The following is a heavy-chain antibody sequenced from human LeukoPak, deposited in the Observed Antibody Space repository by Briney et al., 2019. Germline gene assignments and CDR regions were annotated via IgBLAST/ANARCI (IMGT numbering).Heavy chain of an antibody. V-gene: IGHV3-23*01. J-gene: IGHJ6*02. CDR3: ARGGGMDV. CDR2: ISVSGDNT. Sequence: PVASLRLSCAASGFTFSGYAMSWVREGPGKGLGWVSAISVSGDNTYYADSVKGRFTVSRDNSKNTLYLQMNSLRAEDTALYYCARGGGMDVWGQGTTVAVSS. CDR1: GFTFSGYA.